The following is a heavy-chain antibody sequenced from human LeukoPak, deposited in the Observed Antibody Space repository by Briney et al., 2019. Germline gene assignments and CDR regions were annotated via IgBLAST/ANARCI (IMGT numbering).Heavy chain of an antibody. CDR2: ISYSGDKT. J-gene: IGHJ3*02. CDR3: AKPRTGCSGGSCYVGAFDI. V-gene: IGHV3-30*04. CDR1: GFNVTNYA. Sequence: GGSLRLSCAASGFNVTNYAMHWVRQAPGKGLEWVTLISYSGDKTYYADSVKGRFTFSRDNSKNTLYLQMNSLRAEDTAVYYCAKPRTGCSGGSCYVGAFDIWGQGTMVTVSS. D-gene: IGHD2-15*01.